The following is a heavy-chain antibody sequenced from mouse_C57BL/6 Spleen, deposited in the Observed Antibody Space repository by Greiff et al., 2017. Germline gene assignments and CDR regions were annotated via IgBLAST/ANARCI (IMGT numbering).Heavy chain of an antibody. CDR1: GYAFSSYW. CDR3: ARGTGGSSYSWFAS. J-gene: IGHJ3*01. Sequence: VKLMESGAELVKPGASVKISCKASGYAFSSYWMNWVKQRPGTGLEWIGQIYPGDGDTNYNGKFKGKATLTADKSSSTAYMQLSSLTSEDSAVYFCARGTGGSSYSWFASGAKGLWSLSLQ. CDR2: IYPGDGDT. D-gene: IGHD1-1*01. V-gene: IGHV1-80*01.